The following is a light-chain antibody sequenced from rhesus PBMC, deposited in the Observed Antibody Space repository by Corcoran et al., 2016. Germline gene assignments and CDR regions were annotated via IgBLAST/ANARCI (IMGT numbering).Light chain of an antibody. V-gene: IGKV1-74*01. CDR3: QVGYATPVT. Sequence: DIQMTQFPSSLSAYVGDRVTITCRASENVNKYVIWYQQKPGKAPNLLIYTASTVQSWVPSRFTGIGSRTDYTFTISSLPPEDVATYSCQVGYATPVTFGGGTKVKLK. CDR2: TAS. CDR1: ENVNKY. J-gene: IGKJ4*01.